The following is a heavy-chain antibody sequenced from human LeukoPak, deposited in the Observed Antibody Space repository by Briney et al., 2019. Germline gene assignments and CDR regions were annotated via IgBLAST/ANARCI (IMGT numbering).Heavy chain of an antibody. V-gene: IGHV3-23*01. CDR3: AKRSGGPSPFDY. J-gene: IGHJ4*02. CDR2: ISGSGIRR. Sequence: WVRQAPGKGLEWVSDISGSGIRRDYADSVKGRFTISRDNSKNTLYLQMNSLRAEDTAVYYCAKRSGGPSPFDYWGQGTLVTVSS. D-gene: IGHD3-3*01.